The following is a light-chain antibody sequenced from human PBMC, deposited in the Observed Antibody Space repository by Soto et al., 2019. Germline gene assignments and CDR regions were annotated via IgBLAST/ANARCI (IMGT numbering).Light chain of an antibody. CDR3: AAWDDSLSGWV. Sequence: QAVVTQPPSASGTPGQRVTISCSGSSSNIGSNTVNWYQQLPGTAPKLLIYRNNQRPSGVPDRFSGSKSGTSASLAISGLPSEDEADYYCAAWDDSLSGWVFGGGTKLTVL. CDR2: RNN. J-gene: IGLJ3*02. V-gene: IGLV1-44*01. CDR1: SSNIGSNT.